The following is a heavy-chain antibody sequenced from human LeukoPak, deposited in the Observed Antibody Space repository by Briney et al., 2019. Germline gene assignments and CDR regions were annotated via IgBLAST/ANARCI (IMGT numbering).Heavy chain of an antibody. CDR2: ISWNSGSI. J-gene: IGHJ6*03. D-gene: IGHD2-2*01. CDR1: GFTFDDYA. Sequence: QPGRSLRLSCAASGFTFDDYAMHWVRQAPGKGLEWVSGISWNSGSIGYADSVKGRFTISRDNAKNSLYLQMNSLRAEDMASYYCAKEQLLSHYMDVWGKGTTVTVSS. V-gene: IGHV3-9*03. CDR3: AKEQLLSHYMDV.